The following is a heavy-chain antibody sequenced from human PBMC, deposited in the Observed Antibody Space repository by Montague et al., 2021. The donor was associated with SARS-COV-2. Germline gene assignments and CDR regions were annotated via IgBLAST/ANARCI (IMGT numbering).Heavy chain of an antibody. V-gene: IGHV4-39*07. Sequence: SETLSLTCTVSGGSISSGTYYWGWVRQPPGKGLEWIGTINYSGKTYYNPSLKSRVAISLDTPNNQFSLKITSLIVADTVIYYCVTPGKTAVAGQFDYWGPGILVTVSS. J-gene: IGHJ4*02. CDR2: INYSGKT. CDR3: VTPGKTAVAGQFDY. D-gene: IGHD6-19*01. CDR1: GGSISSGTYY.